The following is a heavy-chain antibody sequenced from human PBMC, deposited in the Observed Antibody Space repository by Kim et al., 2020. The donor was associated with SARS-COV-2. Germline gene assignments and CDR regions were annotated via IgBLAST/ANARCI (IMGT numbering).Heavy chain of an antibody. Sequence: ASVKVSCKASGYTFTSYDINWVRQATGQGLEWMGWMNPNSGNTGYAQKFQGRVTMTRNTSISTAYMELSSLRSEDTAVYYCARFYTSYSSSWYDDAFDIWGQGTMVTVSS. J-gene: IGHJ3*02. CDR2: MNPNSGNT. D-gene: IGHD6-13*01. CDR3: ARFYTSYSSSWYDDAFDI. CDR1: GYTFTSYD. V-gene: IGHV1-8*01.